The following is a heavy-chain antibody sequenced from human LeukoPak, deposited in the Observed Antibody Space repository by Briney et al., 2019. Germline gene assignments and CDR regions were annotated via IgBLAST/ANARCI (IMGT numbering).Heavy chain of an antibody. Sequence: SETLSLTCIVSGYSISSGYYWGWIRQPPGKGLEWIGSIYHSGSTYYNPSLKSRVTISVDTSKNQFSLKLSSVTAADTAVYYCARDHLLRYGLYGFDYWGQGTLVTVSS. CDR2: IYHSGST. CDR3: ARDHLLRYGLYGFDY. CDR1: GYSISSGYY. D-gene: IGHD3-9*01. V-gene: IGHV4-38-2*02. J-gene: IGHJ4*02.